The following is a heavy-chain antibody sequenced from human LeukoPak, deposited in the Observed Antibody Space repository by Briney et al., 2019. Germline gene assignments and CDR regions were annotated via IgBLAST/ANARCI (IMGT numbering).Heavy chain of an antibody. J-gene: IGHJ4*02. CDR1: GFTFSSYS. V-gene: IGHV3-48*02. D-gene: IGHD2-2*01. CDR3: ARDHCSSTNCYFDF. CDR2: ISSSTSTI. Sequence: GGSLRLSCAASGFTFSSYSMNWVRQAPGKGLEWISYISSSTSTIYYADSVKGRITISRDNAKNSLYLQMNSLRDEDTAVYYCARDHCSSTNCYFDFWGQGTLVTVSS.